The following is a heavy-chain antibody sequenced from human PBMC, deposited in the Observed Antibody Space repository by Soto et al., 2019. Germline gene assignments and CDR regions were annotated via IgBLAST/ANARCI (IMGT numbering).Heavy chain of an antibody. CDR1: GGSFSGYY. D-gene: IGHD3-3*01. Sequence: SETLSLTCAVYGGSFSGYYWSWIRQPPGKGLEWIGEINHSGSTNYNPSLKSRVTISVDTSKNQFSLKLSSVTAADTAVYYCARGGGGAYDFWSGYYSYWGQGTLVTVSS. V-gene: IGHV4-34*01. CDR3: ARGGGGAYDFWSGYYSY. CDR2: INHSGST. J-gene: IGHJ4*02.